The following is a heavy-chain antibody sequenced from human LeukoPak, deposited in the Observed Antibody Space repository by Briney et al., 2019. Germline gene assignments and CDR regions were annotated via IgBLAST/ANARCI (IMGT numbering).Heavy chain of an antibody. CDR3: AKDPCSSTSCYPYNWFDP. V-gene: IGHV3-23*01. Sequence: GGSLRLSCAASGFTFSSYAMSWVRQAPGKGLEWVSAISGSGGSTYYADSVKGRFTISKDNSKNTLYLQMNSLRAEDTAVYYCAKDPCSSTSCYPYNWFDPWGQGTLVTVSS. D-gene: IGHD2-2*01. CDR1: GFTFSSYA. J-gene: IGHJ5*02. CDR2: ISGSGGST.